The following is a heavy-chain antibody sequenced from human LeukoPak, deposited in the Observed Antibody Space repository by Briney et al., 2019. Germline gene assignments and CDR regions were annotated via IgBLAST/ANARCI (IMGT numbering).Heavy chain of an antibody. V-gene: IGHV4-59*01. Sequence: SETLSLTCTVSGGSLSTYYWSWIRQPPGKGLEWIDYIYYSGSTNYNPSLKSRVTISVDTSKNQFSLKLSSVTAADTAVYYCARASGGYYNNWFDPWGQGTLVTVSS. CDR3: ARASGGYYNNWFDP. D-gene: IGHD3-22*01. J-gene: IGHJ5*02. CDR1: GGSLSTYY. CDR2: IYYSGST.